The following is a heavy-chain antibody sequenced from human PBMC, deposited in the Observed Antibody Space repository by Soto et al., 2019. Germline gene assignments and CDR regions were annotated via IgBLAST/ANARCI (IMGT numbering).Heavy chain of an antibody. CDR1: GYTFTSYG. V-gene: IGHV1-18*01. J-gene: IGHJ6*02. CDR3: ARDKQLLLTYYYYYGMDV. CDR2: ISAYNGNT. Sequence: ASVKVSCKASGYTFTSYGISWVRQAPGQGLEWMGWISAYNGNTNYAQKLQGRVTMTTDTSTSTAYMELRSLRSDDTAVYYCARDKQLLLTYYYYYGMDVWGQGTTGTVSS. D-gene: IGHD2-15*01.